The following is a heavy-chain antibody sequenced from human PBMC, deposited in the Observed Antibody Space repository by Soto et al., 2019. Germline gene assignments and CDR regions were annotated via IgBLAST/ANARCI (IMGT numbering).Heavy chain of an antibody. J-gene: IGHJ5*02. CDR3: ARDDGPYYYGSGSYNNWFDP. CDR2: IIPIFGTA. CDR1: GGTFSSYA. Sequence: SVKVSCKASGGTFSSYAISWVRQAPGQGLEWMGGIIPIFGTANYAQKFQGRVTITADESTSTAYMELSSLRSEDTAVYYCARDDGPYYYGSGSYNNWFDPWGQGTLVTVS. V-gene: IGHV1-69*13. D-gene: IGHD3-10*01.